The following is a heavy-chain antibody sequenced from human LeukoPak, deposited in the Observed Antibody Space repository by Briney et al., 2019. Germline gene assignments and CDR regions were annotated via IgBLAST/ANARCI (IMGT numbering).Heavy chain of an antibody. CDR3: AKDEDSSITMIVVD. V-gene: IGHV3-30*02. D-gene: IGHD3-22*01. J-gene: IGHJ4*02. CDR1: GFTFSSYW. CDR2: IRYDGSNK. Sequence: AGGSLRLSCAASGFTFSSYWMSWVRQAPGKGLEWVAFIRYDGSNKYYADSVKGRFTISRDNSKNTLYLQMNSLRAEDTAVYYCAKDEDSSITMIVVDWGQGTLVTVSS.